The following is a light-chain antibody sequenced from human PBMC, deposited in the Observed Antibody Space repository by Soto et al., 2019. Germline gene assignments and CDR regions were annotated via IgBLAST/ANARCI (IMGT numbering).Light chain of an antibody. CDR1: QSISSW. J-gene: IGKJ1*01. CDR3: QQYNIYSGT. Sequence: SEMTEYPSNLCASVRNKNTITCRASQSISSWLAWYQQKPGKAPKLLIYDAYSLESGTPSRFSGSGSGTEFTLTISSLQPDDFATYYCQQYNIYSGTFGQLAKVAIK. V-gene: IGKV1-5*01. CDR2: DAY.